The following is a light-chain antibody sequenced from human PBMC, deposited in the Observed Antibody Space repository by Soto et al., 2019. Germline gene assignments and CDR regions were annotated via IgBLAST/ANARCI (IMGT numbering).Light chain of an antibody. J-gene: IGLJ2*01. V-gene: IGLV2-14*03. CDR3: SSYSSSSTLMI. CDR2: DVS. Sequence: QSVLAQAASVSGSPGQSITISCTGNTSDIGAYNYVSWYQHHPGKAPKVMIYDVSNRPSGVSIRFSGSKSGTTASLTISGLRAEDEADYYCSSYSSSSTLMIFGGGTKVTVL. CDR1: TSDIGAYNY.